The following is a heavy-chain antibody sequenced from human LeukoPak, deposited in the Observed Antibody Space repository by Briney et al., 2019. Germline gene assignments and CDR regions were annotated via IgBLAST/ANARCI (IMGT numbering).Heavy chain of an antibody. D-gene: IGHD5-24*01. CDR2: TYYTSKRYN. V-gene: IGHV6-1*01. CDR1: GDSVSTNSAA. J-gene: IGHJ4*02. Sequence: SQTLSLTCAISGDSVSTNSAAWNWIRQSPSRGLEWLGRTYYTSKRYNDYALSMKGRITINPDTSKNQFSLQLNSVTPEDTALYYCARGTRDGYNPTFDYWGQGTLVTVSS. CDR3: ARGTRDGYNPTFDY.